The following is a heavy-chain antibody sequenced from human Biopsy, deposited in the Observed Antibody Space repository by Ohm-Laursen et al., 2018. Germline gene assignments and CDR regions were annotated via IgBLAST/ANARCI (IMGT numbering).Heavy chain of an antibody. CDR1: DGSLSNYY. CDR3: ARDYGLELGGLEAFDI. Sequence: SETLSLTWSVSDGSLSNYYWSWIRQPAGKGLEWIGRIYTSGSSNKNPSLMSRVTMSVDTSKKQFSLKVYSVTAADTAVYYCARDYGLELGGLEAFDIWGQGTMVTVSS. J-gene: IGHJ3*02. CDR2: IYTSGSS. V-gene: IGHV4-4*07. D-gene: IGHD1-7*01.